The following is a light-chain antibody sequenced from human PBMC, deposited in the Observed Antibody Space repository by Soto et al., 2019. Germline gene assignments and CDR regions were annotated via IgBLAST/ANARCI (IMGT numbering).Light chain of an antibody. Sequence: DIQLTQSPSFLSASVGDRVTITCRASQGISSYLAWYQHKPGKAPKFLIYAASTLRGGVPSRFSGSGSGTECTLTISSLQPEDFATYYCQGLNDYPITFGQGTRLEIK. CDR3: QGLNDYPIT. J-gene: IGKJ5*01. V-gene: IGKV1-9*01. CDR2: AAS. CDR1: QGISSY.